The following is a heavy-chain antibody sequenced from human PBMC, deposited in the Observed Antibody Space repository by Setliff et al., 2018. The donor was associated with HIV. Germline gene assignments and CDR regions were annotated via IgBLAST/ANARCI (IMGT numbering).Heavy chain of an antibody. CDR3: ARAAAGNTGPFDL. CDR2: IYHTGST. Sequence: SETLSLTCTVSGGSINSTSYYWGWIRQPPGNGLEWIGSIYHTGSTYYKPSLKSRVTISVDTSKNQFSLRLTSVTASDTAVYYCARAAAGNTGPFDLWGQGSPVTVSS. J-gene: IGHJ4*02. CDR1: GGSINSTSYY. D-gene: IGHD4-17*01. V-gene: IGHV4-39*01.